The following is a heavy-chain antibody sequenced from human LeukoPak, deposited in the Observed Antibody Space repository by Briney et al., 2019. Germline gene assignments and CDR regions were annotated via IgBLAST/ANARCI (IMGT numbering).Heavy chain of an antibody. CDR1: GFTFSSYG. CDR2: IWYDGSNK. D-gene: IGHD1-26*01. Sequence: GGSLRLSCAASGFTFSSYGMHWVRQAPGKGLEWVAVIWYDGSNKYYADSVKGRFTISRDNAKNSLYLQMNSLRAEDTAVYYCATQWELHPAFWGQGTLVTVSS. V-gene: IGHV3-33*01. J-gene: IGHJ4*02. CDR3: ATQWELHPAF.